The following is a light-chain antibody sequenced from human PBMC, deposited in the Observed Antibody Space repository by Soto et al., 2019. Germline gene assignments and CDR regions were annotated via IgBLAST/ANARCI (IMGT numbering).Light chain of an antibody. CDR1: SSDVGSYNR. CDR2: DNG. CDR3: GTWDNSLSAV. J-gene: IGLJ2*01. V-gene: IGLV1-51*01. Sequence: QSALTQPPSVSGSPGQSVTISCTGTSSDVGSYNRVSWYQQPPGTAPKLMIYDNGKRSSGIPDRFSGSQSGTSATLGITGLQTGDEADYYCGTWDNSLSAVFGGGTKLTVL.